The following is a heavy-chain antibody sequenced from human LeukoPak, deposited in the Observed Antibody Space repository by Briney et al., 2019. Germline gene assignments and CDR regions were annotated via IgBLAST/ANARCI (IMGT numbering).Heavy chain of an antibody. V-gene: IGHV1-2*06. CDR3: ARDRDCSDFWSGYPTPIGWFDP. CDR1: GYTFTGYY. D-gene: IGHD3-3*01. Sequence: ASVKVSCKASGYTFTGYYMHWVRQAPGQGLEWMGRINPNSGGTNYAQKFQGRVTMTRDTSTSTAYMELSRLRSDDTAVYYCARDRDCSDFWSGYPTPIGWFDPWGQGTLVTVSS. CDR2: INPNSGGT. J-gene: IGHJ5*02.